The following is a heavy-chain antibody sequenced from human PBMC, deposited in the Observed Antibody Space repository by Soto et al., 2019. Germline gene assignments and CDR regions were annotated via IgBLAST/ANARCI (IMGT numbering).Heavy chain of an antibody. Sequence: GGSLKISCKGFGYSFTKYLVGWGRPMPREGPGWGAIIYPDESDTRYSPSFQGQVTISADKSISTAYLQWSSLKASDTAMYYCVRMGFSGGGYLSYYYYGMDIWGQGTTVTVSS. D-gene: IGHD5-12*01. V-gene: IGHV5-51*01. CDR3: VRMGFSGGGYLSYYYYGMDI. CDR2: IYPDESDT. CDR1: GYSFTKYL. J-gene: IGHJ6*02.